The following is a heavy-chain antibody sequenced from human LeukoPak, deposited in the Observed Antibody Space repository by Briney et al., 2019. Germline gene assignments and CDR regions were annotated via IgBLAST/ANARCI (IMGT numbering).Heavy chain of an antibody. CDR3: ARGRRHYYYGMDV. V-gene: IGHV3-30-3*01. J-gene: IGHJ6*02. D-gene: IGHD3-10*01. CDR2: ILYDGSNQ. CDR1: GFNFSSYA. Sequence: GGSLRLSCVASGFNFSSYAMHWVRQAPAKGLEWVTVILYDGSNQYHSDSVKGRFTISRDNSKNMLYLHMNSLRVEDTAVYYCARGRRHYYYGMDVWGQGTTVTVS.